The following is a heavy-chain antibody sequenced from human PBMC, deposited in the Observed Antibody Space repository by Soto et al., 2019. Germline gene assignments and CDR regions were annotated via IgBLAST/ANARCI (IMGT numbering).Heavy chain of an antibody. CDR1: GFTFSSYG. J-gene: IGHJ6*04. CDR3: AKDQLRLRYGMDV. Sequence: TGGSLRLSCAASGFTFSSYGMHWVRQAPGKGLEWVAVISYDGSNKYYADSVKGRFTISRDNSKNTLYLQMNSLRAEDTAVYYCAKDQLRLRYGMDVWGKGTTVTVSS. V-gene: IGHV3-30*18. D-gene: IGHD2-15*01. CDR2: ISYDGSNK.